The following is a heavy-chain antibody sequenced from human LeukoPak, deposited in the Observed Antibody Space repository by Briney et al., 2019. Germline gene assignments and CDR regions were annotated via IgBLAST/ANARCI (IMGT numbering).Heavy chain of an antibody. CDR1: GYTFITYD. J-gene: IGHJ4*02. CDR2: KNPNSGNT. CDR3: AREGLDF. V-gene: IGHV1-8*03. Sequence: ASVKVSCKAFGYTFITYDINWVRQATGQGLEWIGWKNPNSGNTGYAQKFQGRVTITTQTSISTAYMERSSLRSEDTAVYYCAREGLDFWGQGTLVTVSS.